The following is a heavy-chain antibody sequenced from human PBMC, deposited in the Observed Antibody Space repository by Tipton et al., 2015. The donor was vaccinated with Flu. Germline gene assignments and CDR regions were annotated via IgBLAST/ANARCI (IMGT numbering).Heavy chain of an antibody. V-gene: IGHV4-4*07. CDR1: GGSIGDNY. D-gene: IGHD3-22*01. J-gene: IGHJ6*03. CDR3: ARGSGYSAYYYMDV. Sequence: TLSLTCTVSGGSIGDNYWSWIRQPAGKGLESIGRIYITGRTNYNPSLKSRVTMSVDTSKNQFSLKLSSVTAADTAVYYCARGSGYSAYYYMDVWGKGTTVTVSS. CDR2: IYITGRT.